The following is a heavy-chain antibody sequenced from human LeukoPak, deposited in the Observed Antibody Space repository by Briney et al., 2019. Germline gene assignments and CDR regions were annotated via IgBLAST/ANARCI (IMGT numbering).Heavy chain of an antibody. CDR3: ARESWVSTADAVR. Sequence: PGGSLRLSCAASGLSFSSFAMSWVRQAPARGLEWLSSMKGTGETIYADSVRGRCTLFRDGSRNTVYLQLNNLRVEDTAVYYCARESWVSTADAVRWGQGTVVTVSS. V-gene: IGHV3-23*01. J-gene: IGHJ4*02. D-gene: IGHD3-16*01. CDR1: GLSFSSFA. CDR2: MKGTGET.